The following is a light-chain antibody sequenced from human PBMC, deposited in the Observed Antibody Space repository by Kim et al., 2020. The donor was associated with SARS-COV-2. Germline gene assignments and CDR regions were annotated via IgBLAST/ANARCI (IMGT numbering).Light chain of an antibody. V-gene: IGLV3-19*01. J-gene: IGLJ1*01. CDR3: NSRDSSGNHYV. CDR2: GKN. Sequence: ALGQEVRITCQGDSLRSYYASWYQQKPGQAPVLVIYGKNNRPSGIPDRFSGYSSGNTASLTITGAQAEDGADYYCNSRDSSGNHYVFGTGTKVTVL. CDR1: SLRSYY.